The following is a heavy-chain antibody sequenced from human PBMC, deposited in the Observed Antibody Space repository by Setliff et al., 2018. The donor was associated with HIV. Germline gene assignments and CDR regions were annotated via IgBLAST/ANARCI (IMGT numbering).Heavy chain of an antibody. CDR2: VFYTGGT. Sequence: SETLSLTCTISGGSITSHYWSWIRQPPGKGLEWIGYVFYTGGTNYRPSLRGRVTISVDTSKNHFSLKLSSVTAADTAVYYCAKTIRGYISGDYMDVWGKGTTVTV. J-gene: IGHJ6*03. CDR1: GGSITSHY. D-gene: IGHD5-18*01. V-gene: IGHV4-59*11. CDR3: AKTIRGYISGDYMDV.